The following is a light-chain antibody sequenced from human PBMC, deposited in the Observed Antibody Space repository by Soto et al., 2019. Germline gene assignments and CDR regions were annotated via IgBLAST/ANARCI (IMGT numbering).Light chain of an antibody. V-gene: IGKV3-15*01. CDR3: QHYNFWTHT. J-gene: IGKJ5*01. CDR1: QGVREN. Sequence: EILLTQSPATLAVSPGGGSTLACRASQGVRENLAWYQQKPGQAPRLIIYRASTRATGVPARFSGSGSGTEFTLTISSLKYEDVSVYFCQHYNFWTHTFGQGTRLEIK. CDR2: RAS.